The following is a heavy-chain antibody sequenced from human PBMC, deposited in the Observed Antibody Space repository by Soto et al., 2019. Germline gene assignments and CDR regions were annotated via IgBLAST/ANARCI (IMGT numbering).Heavy chain of an antibody. D-gene: IGHD5-18*01. CDR3: ARQDTAMVTWFDP. J-gene: IGHJ5*02. Sequence: QVQLQESGPGLVKPSQTLSLTCTVSGGSISSGDYYWSWIRQPPGKGLEWIGYIYYSGSTYYNPSLTSRATISLDTSKNQFSLKLRSVTAADSALYYCARQDTAMVTWFDPWGQGTLVTVSS. CDR1: GGSISSGDYY. CDR2: IYYSGST. V-gene: IGHV4-30-4*01.